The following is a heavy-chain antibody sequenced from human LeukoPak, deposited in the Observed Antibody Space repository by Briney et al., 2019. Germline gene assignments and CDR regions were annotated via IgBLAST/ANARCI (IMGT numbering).Heavy chain of an antibody. CDR3: ARKDYYDSSQRSYYFDY. D-gene: IGHD3-22*01. V-gene: IGHV1-18*01. J-gene: IGHJ4*02. Sequence: ASVKVSCKASGYTFTSYGISWVRQAPGQGLEWMGWISAYNGNTNYAQKLQGRVTMTTDTSTSTAYMELRSLRSDDTAVYYCARKDYYDSSQRSYYFDYWGQGTLVTVSS. CDR2: ISAYNGNT. CDR1: GYTFTSYG.